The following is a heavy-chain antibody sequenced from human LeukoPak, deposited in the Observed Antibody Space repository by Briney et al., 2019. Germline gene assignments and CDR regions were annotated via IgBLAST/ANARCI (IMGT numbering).Heavy chain of an antibody. CDR3: ARDWAIVGATH. Sequence: ASVKVSCKTSGYTFTSYGISWVQQAPGQGLEWMGWISAYNGNTNYAQKLQGRVTMTTDTSTSTAYMELRSLRSDDTAVYYCARDWAIVGATHWGQGTLVTVSS. J-gene: IGHJ4*02. CDR1: GYTFTSYG. CDR2: ISAYNGNT. V-gene: IGHV1-18*01. D-gene: IGHD1-26*01.